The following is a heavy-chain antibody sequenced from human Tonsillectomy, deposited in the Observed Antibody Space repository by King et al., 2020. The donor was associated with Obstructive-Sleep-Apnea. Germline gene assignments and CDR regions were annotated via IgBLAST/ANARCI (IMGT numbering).Heavy chain of an antibody. CDR2: VNWDGSST. V-gene: IGHV3-43*01. Sequence: VQLVESGGGVVQPGGSLRLSCAASGFTFDDYPMHWVRQAPGKGLEWVSLVNWDGSSTYYADSVKGRFTISRDNSKNSLYPQMNSLRTDDTALYYCAKEIEAGRGFDDWGQGILVTVSS. CDR1: GFTFDDYP. J-gene: IGHJ4*02. CDR3: AKEIEAGRGFDD. D-gene: IGHD6-25*01.